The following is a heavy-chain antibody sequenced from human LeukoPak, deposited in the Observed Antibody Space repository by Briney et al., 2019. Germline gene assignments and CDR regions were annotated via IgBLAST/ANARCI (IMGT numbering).Heavy chain of an antibody. CDR2: IIPIFGPA. V-gene: IGHV1-69*05. Sequence: SVKVSCKASGGSYSSYAITWVRQAPGQGLEWMGRIIPIFGPANYAQKFQGRVTITTDESTSTSSMELSSLTSEDTAVYYCARARGSGWYPLRYWGQGTLVTVSS. CDR3: ARARGSGWYPLRY. D-gene: IGHD6-19*01. CDR1: GGSYSSYA. J-gene: IGHJ4*02.